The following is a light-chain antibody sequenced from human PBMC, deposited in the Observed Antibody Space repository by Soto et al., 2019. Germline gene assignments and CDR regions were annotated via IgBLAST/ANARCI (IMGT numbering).Light chain of an antibody. Sequence: DIVLTQSPDSLAVSLGERASINCKSSQSVLSNSINKNFLAWFQQKPGQPPKLLISWASTRQPGVPDRFSGSGSGSDFTLTISRLQAEDVAVYYCQQYHTAPITFGQGTRLEI. CDR2: WAS. J-gene: IGKJ5*01. CDR3: QQYHTAPIT. V-gene: IGKV4-1*01. CDR1: QSVLSNSINKNF.